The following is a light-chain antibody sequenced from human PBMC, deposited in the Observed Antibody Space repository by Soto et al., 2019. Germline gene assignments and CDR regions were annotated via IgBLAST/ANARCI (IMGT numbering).Light chain of an antibody. CDR2: GAS. CDR1: QSITNNY. V-gene: IGKV3-20*01. CDR3: QQYRTSPIT. J-gene: IGKJ5*01. Sequence: ETVLTQSPGTLSLSPWERATLSCRASQSITNNYLAWYQQKPGQAPRLLIYGASSRVTGIPDRFSGSGSGTDFTLTISRLEPEDFAVYYCQQYRTSPITFGQGTRLEIK.